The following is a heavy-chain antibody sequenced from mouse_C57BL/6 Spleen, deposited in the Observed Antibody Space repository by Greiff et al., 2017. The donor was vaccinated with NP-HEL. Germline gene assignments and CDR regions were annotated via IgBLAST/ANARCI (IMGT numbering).Heavy chain of an antibody. Sequence: VQLQQSGAELARPGASVKMSCKASGYTFTSYTMHWVKQRPGQGLEWIGYTNPSSGYTKYNQKFKDKATLTADKSSSTAYMQLSSLTSEDSAVYYCARNYGSRGAMDYWGQGTSVTVSS. CDR3: ARNYGSRGAMDY. V-gene: IGHV1-4*01. J-gene: IGHJ4*01. D-gene: IGHD1-1*01. CDR2: TNPSSGYT. CDR1: GYTFTSYT.